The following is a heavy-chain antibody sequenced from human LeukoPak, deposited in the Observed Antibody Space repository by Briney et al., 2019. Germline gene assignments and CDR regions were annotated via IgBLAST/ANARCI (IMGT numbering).Heavy chain of an antibody. D-gene: IGHD4-17*01. CDR1: GFTFNNYA. Sequence: AGGSLRLSCAASGFTFNNYAMNWVRQAPGKGLEWVSSISGGGETTYYAYSAKCRFTISKDNSQNTLYLQMNSLRAEDTAVYYCARDYADYVGYFFFDYWGQGTLVTVSS. CDR3: ARDYADYVGYFFFDY. CDR2: ISGGGETT. V-gene: IGHV3-23*01. J-gene: IGHJ4*02.